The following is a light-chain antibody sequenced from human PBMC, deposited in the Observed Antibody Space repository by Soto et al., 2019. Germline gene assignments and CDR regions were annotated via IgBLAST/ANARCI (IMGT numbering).Light chain of an antibody. CDR1: QDITTY. J-gene: IGKJ1*01. CDR3: QKYNNAPWT. CDR2: GAS. V-gene: IGKV1-27*01. Sequence: DIQMTQSPSSLSASVGDRVTITCRASQDITTYLAWYQQKPGKVPKLLIYGASTLQSGVPSRFSGSGSGTDFTLTISSLQSEDVATYYCQKYNNAPWTFGQGTKVEIK.